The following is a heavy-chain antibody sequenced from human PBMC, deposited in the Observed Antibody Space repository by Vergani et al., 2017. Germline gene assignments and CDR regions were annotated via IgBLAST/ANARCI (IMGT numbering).Heavy chain of an antibody. Sequence: EVQLVESGGVVVQPGGSLRLSCAASGFTFSSYSMNWVRQAPGKGLEWVSGISWNSGSIGYADSVKGRFTISRDNSKNTLYLQMNSLRAEDTAVYYCARDRCSSSSCWTGIFDYWGQGTLVTVSS. CDR2: ISWNSGSI. CDR3: ARDRCSSSSCWTGIFDY. V-gene: IGHV3-48*01. CDR1: GFTFSSYS. J-gene: IGHJ4*02. D-gene: IGHD6-6*01.